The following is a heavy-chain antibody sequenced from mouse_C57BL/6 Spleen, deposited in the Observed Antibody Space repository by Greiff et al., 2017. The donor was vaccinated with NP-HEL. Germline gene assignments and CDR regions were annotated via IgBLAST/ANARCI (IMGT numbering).Heavy chain of an antibody. CDR2: INPSSGYT. CDR3: ARSNYGSSYVYWYFDV. D-gene: IGHD1-1*01. J-gene: IGHJ1*03. CDR1: GYTFTSYT. Sequence: VKLVESGAELARPGASVKMSCKASGYTFTSYTMHWVKQRPGQGLEWIGYINPSSGYTKYNQKFKDKATLTADKSSSTAYMQLSSLTSEDSAVYYCARSNYGSSYVYWYFDVWGTGTTVTVSS. V-gene: IGHV1-4*01.